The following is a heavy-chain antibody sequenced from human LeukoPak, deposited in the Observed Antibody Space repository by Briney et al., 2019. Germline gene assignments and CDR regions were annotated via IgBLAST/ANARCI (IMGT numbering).Heavy chain of an antibody. J-gene: IGHJ4*02. Sequence: PGGSLRLSCAASGFSFSTYWMHWVPQAPGKGRVWGSRIATDGSGTSYAESVKGRFTISRDNAKNTLYLQMNSLTAEDTAVYYCARGGAGTGDYWGQGTLVTVSS. D-gene: IGHD6-19*01. CDR3: ARGGAGTGDY. CDR1: GFSFSTYW. CDR2: IATDGSGT. V-gene: IGHV3-74*01.